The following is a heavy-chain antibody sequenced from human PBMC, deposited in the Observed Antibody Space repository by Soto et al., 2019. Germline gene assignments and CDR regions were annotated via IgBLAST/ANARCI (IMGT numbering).Heavy chain of an antibody. Sequence: VQLQESGPGLVTPSQTLSLTCTVFGGSVSIGDYLWSWIRQRPGKGLEWIGYIYDSGNTYYNPSLKSRVTISLDTSKNQFSLKVTSMTAADTAVYFCARARGGDSGDYASLFDRWGQGNLVTVSS. V-gene: IGHV4-30-4*01. CDR3: ARARGGDSGDYASLFDR. CDR1: GGSVSIGDYL. D-gene: IGHD4-17*01. CDR2: IYDSGNT. J-gene: IGHJ5*02.